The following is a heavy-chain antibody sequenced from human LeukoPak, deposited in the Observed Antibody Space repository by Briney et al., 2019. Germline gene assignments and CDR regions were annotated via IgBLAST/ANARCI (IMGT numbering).Heavy chain of an antibody. CDR1: GFTLTDY. J-gene: IGHJ6*03. CDR2: IKPNSGDT. V-gene: IGHV1-2*02. D-gene: IGHD2-2*01. CDR3: ARADSVPAGDYHYWYMDV. Sequence: ASVKVSCRASGFTLTDYIHWVRQDPRQGLQWMGWIKPNSGDTDYAQKFQGRVTMTRDTSISTVYMELSSLRSDNTAVYYCARADSVPAGDYHYWYMDVWGKGTTVTVSS.